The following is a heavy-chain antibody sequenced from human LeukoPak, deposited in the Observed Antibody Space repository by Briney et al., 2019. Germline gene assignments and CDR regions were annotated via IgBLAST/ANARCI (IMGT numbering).Heavy chain of an antibody. V-gene: IGHV3-43*01. Sequence: GGSLRLSCAASGFSFRGYTMHWVRQVPGKGLEWVSLISWNGVTTYYGDSVKGRFTISRDDSKNSLFLQMNSLRSEDTALYYCAASDGEQQLALWGQGTLVTVSS. CDR3: AASDGEQQLAL. D-gene: IGHD6-13*01. CDR1: GFSFRGYT. J-gene: IGHJ4*02. CDR2: ISWNGVTT.